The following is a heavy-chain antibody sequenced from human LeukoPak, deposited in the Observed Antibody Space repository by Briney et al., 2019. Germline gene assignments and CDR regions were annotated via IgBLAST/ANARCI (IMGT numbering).Heavy chain of an antibody. D-gene: IGHD2-2*01. CDR1: GFTFSSYS. Sequence: GGSLRLSCAASGFTFSSYSMNWVRQAPGKGLECVANIKEDGSGKYYVDSVKGRFSISRDNAKNSLYLQINSLRAEDTAVYYCAREKYCSSTNCYPLFDPWGQGTLVTVSS. V-gene: IGHV3-7*01. J-gene: IGHJ5*02. CDR3: AREKYCSSTNCYPLFDP. CDR2: IKEDGSGK.